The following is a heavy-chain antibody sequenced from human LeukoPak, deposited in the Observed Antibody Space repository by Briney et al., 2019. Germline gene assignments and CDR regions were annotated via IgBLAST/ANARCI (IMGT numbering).Heavy chain of an antibody. V-gene: IGHV1-3*01. D-gene: IGHD1-14*01. J-gene: IGHJ4*02. CDR3: ARGGIGNPENFDY. Sequence: ASVKVSCKASGYTFTSYAMHWVRQAPGQRLEWMGWINAGNGNTKYSQKFQGRVTITTDESTSTAYMELSSLRSEDTAVYYCARGGIGNPENFDYWGQGTLVTVSS. CDR2: INAGNGNT. CDR1: GYTFTSYA.